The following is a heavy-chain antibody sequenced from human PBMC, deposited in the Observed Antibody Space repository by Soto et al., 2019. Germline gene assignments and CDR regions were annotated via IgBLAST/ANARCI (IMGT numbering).Heavy chain of an antibody. D-gene: IGHD2-2*01. CDR1: GFTFSSYG. CDR3: AREGDIVVVPAFMDV. Sequence: QVQLVESGGGVVQPGRSLRLSCAASGFTFSSYGMHWVHQAPGKGLEWVAVIWYDGSNKYYADSVKGRFTISRDNSKNTLYLQMNSLRAEDTAVYYCAREGDIVVVPAFMDVWGKGTTVTVSS. CDR2: IWYDGSNK. V-gene: IGHV3-33*01. J-gene: IGHJ6*03.